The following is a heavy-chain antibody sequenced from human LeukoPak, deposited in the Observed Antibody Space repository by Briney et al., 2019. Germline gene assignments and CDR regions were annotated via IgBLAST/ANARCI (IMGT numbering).Heavy chain of an antibody. CDR3: ARVYWNGFDY. Sequence: GGSLRLSRAPSGFTFSSYSMNWVRQAPGKGLEWVSSISSSSSYIYYADSLKGRFTIYRDNAKNSLYLQMNSLSAEDTAVYYCARVYWNGFDYWGQGALVTVSS. V-gene: IGHV3-21*01. CDR2: ISSSSSYI. CDR1: GFTFSSYS. D-gene: IGHD1-1*01. J-gene: IGHJ4*02.